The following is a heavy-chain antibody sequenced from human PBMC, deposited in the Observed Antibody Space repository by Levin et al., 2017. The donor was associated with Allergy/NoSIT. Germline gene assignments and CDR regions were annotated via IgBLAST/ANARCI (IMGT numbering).Heavy chain of an antibody. Sequence: ASVKVSCKASGYTFTSYDINWVRQATGQGLEWMGWMNPNSGNTGYAQKFQGRVTMTRNTSISTAYMELSSLRSEDTAVYYCARIDADYGDYYYYGMDVWGQGTTVTVSS. CDR2: MNPNSGNT. V-gene: IGHV1-8*01. CDR3: ARIDADYGDYYYYGMDV. J-gene: IGHJ6*02. CDR1: GYTFTSYD. D-gene: IGHD4-17*01.